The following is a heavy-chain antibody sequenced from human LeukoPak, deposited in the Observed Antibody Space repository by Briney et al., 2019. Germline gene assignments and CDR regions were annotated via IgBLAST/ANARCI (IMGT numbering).Heavy chain of an antibody. D-gene: IGHD5-12*01. CDR1: GFTFSSYS. Sequence: GGSLRLSCAASGFTFSSYSMNWVRQAQGRGLEWASSISSSSSYIYYADSVKGRFTISRDNAKNSLYLQMNSLRAEDTAVYYCARDRNSGYDSSFDYWGQGTLVTVSS. CDR3: ARDRNSGYDSSFDY. V-gene: IGHV3-21*01. J-gene: IGHJ4*02. CDR2: ISSSSSYI.